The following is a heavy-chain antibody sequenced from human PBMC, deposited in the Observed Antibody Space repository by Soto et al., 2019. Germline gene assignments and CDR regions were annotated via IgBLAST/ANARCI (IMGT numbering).Heavy chain of an antibody. D-gene: IGHD6-13*01. CDR3: ARETPGIAAAGVFDY. J-gene: IGHJ4*02. Sequence: QVQLVQSGAEVKKPGSSVKFSCKASGGTFSRYTMSWVRQAPGQGLEWMGRIIPILGIVNYAQKFQGRVTITADKSTSTAYMELSSLRSEDTAVYYCARETPGIAAAGVFDYWGQGTLVTVSS. V-gene: IGHV1-69*08. CDR1: GGTFSRYT. CDR2: IIPILGIV.